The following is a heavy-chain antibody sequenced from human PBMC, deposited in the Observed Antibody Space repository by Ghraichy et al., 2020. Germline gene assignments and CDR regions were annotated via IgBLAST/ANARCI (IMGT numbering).Heavy chain of an antibody. CDR2: ISSSSSYI. CDR1: GFTVSSYS. J-gene: IGHJ4*02. Sequence: GGSLRLSCAASGFTVSSYSMNWVRQAPGKGLEWVSSISSSSSYIYYADSVKGRFTISRNNAKNSLYLQMNSLRAEDTAVYYCARVLPYYYDSSGYHDYWGQGTLVTVSS. D-gene: IGHD3-22*01. CDR3: ARVLPYYYDSSGYHDY. V-gene: IGHV3-21*01.